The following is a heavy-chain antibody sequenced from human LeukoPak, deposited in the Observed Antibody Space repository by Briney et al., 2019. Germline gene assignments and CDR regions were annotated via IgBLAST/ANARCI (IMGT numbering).Heavy chain of an antibody. CDR2: ISSSSSYI. CDR1: GFTFSSYS. CDR3: ARDPYCSGGSCYFDY. Sequence: GGSLRLSCAASGFTFSSYSMKWVRQAPGKGLEWVSSISSSSSYIYYADSVKGRFTISRDNAKNSLYLQMNSLRAEDTAVYYCARDPYCSGGSCYFDYWGQGTLVTVSS. J-gene: IGHJ4*02. D-gene: IGHD2-15*01. V-gene: IGHV3-21*01.